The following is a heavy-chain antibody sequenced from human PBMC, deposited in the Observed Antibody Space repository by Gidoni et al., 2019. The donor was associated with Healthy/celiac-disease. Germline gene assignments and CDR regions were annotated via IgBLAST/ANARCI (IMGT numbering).Heavy chain of an antibody. Sequence: EVQLLESGGGLVQPEGSLKLPCSASGFPFTTHGITWVRQAPGKGLGWVSATSGSGDSTYYADSVEGRFTISRDNSKNTLFLQMNSLRAEDTAVYYCAKDSPILTIWGQGTLVTVSS. J-gene: IGHJ4*02. CDR3: AKDSPILTI. CDR1: GFPFTTHG. V-gene: IGHV3-23*01. D-gene: IGHD3-9*01. CDR2: TSGSGDST.